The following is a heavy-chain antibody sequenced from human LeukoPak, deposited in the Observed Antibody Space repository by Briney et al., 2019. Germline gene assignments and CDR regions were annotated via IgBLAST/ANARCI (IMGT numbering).Heavy chain of an antibody. D-gene: IGHD1-26*01. J-gene: IGHJ1*01. CDR3: ARGYRTVGAIEYFQH. V-gene: IGHV1-2*06. CDR1: GYTFTGYY. Sequence: ASVKVSCKASGYTFTGYYMHWERQAPGQGLEWMGRINPNSGGTNYAQKFQGRVTMTRDTSISTAYMELGRLRSDDTAVYYCARGYRTVGAIEYFQHWGQGTLVTVSS. CDR2: INPNSGGT.